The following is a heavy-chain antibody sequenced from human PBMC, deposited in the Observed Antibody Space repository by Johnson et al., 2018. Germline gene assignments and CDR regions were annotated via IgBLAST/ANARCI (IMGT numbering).Heavy chain of an antibody. D-gene: IGHD3-22*01. CDR2: IYYTGSY. Sequence: QVQLQESGPGLVKPSETLSLACTVSGVPTRSHYWTWIRQPPGGGLEWIGYIYYTGSYLYNPSLKSRVTMSLDSSKYQFSLKLNTVTAADTAVYFCAGALGSGYWYVDAVEIWGQGTMVTVSS. CDR1: GVPTRSHY. J-gene: IGHJ3*02. V-gene: IGHV4-59*11. CDR3: AGALGSGYWYVDAVEI.